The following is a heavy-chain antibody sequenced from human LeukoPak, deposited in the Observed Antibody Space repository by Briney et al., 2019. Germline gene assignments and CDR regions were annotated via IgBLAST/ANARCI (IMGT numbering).Heavy chain of an antibody. J-gene: IGHJ4*02. CDR2: ISYDGSNK. CDR1: GFTFSSFA. D-gene: IGHD1-1*01. V-gene: IGHV3-30*01. CDR3: VRDHVLADLGMFDF. Sequence: PGGSLRLSCATSGFTFSSFAMHWVRQAQGKGPEWVAVISYDGSNKFYADSVKGRFTVSRDDSKNTVYLQMNSLRAEDTAVYYCVRDHVLADLGMFDFWGQGTLVIVSS.